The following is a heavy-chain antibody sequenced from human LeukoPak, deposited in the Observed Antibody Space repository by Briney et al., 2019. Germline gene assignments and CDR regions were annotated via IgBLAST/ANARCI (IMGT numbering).Heavy chain of an antibody. D-gene: IGHD6-13*01. Sequence: SETLSLTCTVSGYSIRSDNYWGWIRQPPGKGLEWIGSIYHSGSTYYNPSLKSRVTISVDTSKNQFSLKLSSVTAADTAVYYCARTLVRAYSSSWLVAGVYYFDYWGQGTLVTVSS. CDR2: IYHSGST. V-gene: IGHV4-38-2*02. J-gene: IGHJ4*02. CDR1: GYSIRSDNY. CDR3: ARTLVRAYSSSWLVAGVYYFDY.